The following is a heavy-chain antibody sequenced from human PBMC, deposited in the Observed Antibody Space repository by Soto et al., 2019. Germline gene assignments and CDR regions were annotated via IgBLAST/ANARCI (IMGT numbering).Heavy chain of an antibody. D-gene: IGHD2-15*01. J-gene: IGHJ4*02. V-gene: IGHV3-23*01. Sequence: EVQLLESGGGLVQPGGSLRLSCAASGFTFSSYAMSWVRQAPGKGLEWVSAISGSCGSTYYADSVKGRFTISRDNSKNTLYLQMNSLRAEDTAVYYCAKVVVVVVVAAIDYWGQGTLVTVSS. CDR1: GFTFSSYA. CDR3: AKVVVVVVVAAIDY. CDR2: ISGSCGST.